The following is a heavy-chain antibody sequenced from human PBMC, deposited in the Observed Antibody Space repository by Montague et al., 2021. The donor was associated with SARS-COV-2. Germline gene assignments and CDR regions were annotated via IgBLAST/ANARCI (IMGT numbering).Heavy chain of an antibody. CDR1: GFTLSNYA. CDR3: AREGYSGYDYPFYCYYAMDV. Sequence: SLKLSCAASGFTLSNYAMHWVRQAPGKGLEWVAVISYDGSNKYYADSVKGRFTISRDNSKNTLYLQMNSLRAEDTAVCYCAREGYSGYDYPFYCYYAMDVWGQGTTVTVPS. CDR2: ISYDGSNK. J-gene: IGHJ6*02. D-gene: IGHD5-12*01. V-gene: IGHV3-30-3*01.